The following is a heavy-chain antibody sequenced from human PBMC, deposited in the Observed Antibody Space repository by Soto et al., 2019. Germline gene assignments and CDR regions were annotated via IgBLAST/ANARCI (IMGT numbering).Heavy chain of an antibody. J-gene: IGHJ5*02. D-gene: IGHD3-9*01. Sequence: QVQLQESGPGLVKPSETLSLTCTVSGGSISSYYWSWIRQPPGKGLEWIGYIYYSGSTNYNPSLKSRVTLSVDTSTSQFPLQLSSVTAADTAVYYCARDDPKPVLRYFDWPYTGFAPWGQGTLVTVSS. CDR3: ARDDPKPVLRYFDWPYTGFAP. V-gene: IGHV4-59*01. CDR2: IYYSGST. CDR1: GGSISSYY.